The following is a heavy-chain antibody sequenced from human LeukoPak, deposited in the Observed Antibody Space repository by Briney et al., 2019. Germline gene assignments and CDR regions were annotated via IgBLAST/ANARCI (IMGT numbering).Heavy chain of an antibody. J-gene: IGHJ4*02. CDR3: ARDDSAYDTTFDY. D-gene: IGHD5-12*01. V-gene: IGHV1-2*04. Sequence: ASVKVSCKASGYTFTGYYMHWVRQAPGQGLEWMGWINPNSGGTNYAQKFQGWVTMTRDTSISTAYMELSRLRSDDTAVYYCARDDSAYDTTFDYWGQGTLVTVSS. CDR1: GYTFTGYY. CDR2: INPNSGGT.